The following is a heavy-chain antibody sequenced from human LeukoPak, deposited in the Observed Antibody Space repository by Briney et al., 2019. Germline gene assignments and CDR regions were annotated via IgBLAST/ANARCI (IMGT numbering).Heavy chain of an antibody. CDR1: GGTFSSYA. CDR3: ARDNCSGGSCYWAQPEYKFDY. CDR2: IIPIFGTA. J-gene: IGHJ4*02. D-gene: IGHD2-15*01. V-gene: IGHV1-69*06. Sequence: RASVKVSCKASGGTFSSYAISWVRQAPGQGLEWMGGIIPIFGTANYAQKFQGRVTITADKSTSTAYMELSSLRSEDTAVYYCARDNCSGGSCYWAQPEYKFDYWGQGTLVTVSS.